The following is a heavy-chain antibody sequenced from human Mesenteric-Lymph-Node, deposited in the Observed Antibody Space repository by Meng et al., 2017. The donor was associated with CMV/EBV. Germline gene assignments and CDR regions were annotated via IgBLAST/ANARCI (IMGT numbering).Heavy chain of an antibody. CDR2: IYYSGST. CDR1: GGSVSSSSYY. D-gene: IGHD3-10*01. J-gene: IGHJ3*02. V-gene: IGHV4-61*01. Sequence: SETLSLTCTVSGGSVSSSSYYWSWIRQPPGKGLEWIGYIYYSGSTNYNPSLKSRVTISVDTSKNQFSLKLSSVTAADTAVYYCASFGSGRGRLDAFDIWGQGTMVTVSS. CDR3: ASFGSGRGRLDAFDI.